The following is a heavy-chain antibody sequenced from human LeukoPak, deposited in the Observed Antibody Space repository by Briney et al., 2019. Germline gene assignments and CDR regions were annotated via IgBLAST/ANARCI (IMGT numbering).Heavy chain of an antibody. CDR1: GFTFSSYA. V-gene: IGHV3-23*01. J-gene: IGHJ4*02. CDR3: AKGRVTVVITGIDY. D-gene: IGHD3-22*01. CDR2: ISGSGGST. Sequence: QSGGSLRLSCAASGFTFSSYAMSWVRQAPGKGLEWVSAISGSGGSTYYADSVKGRFTISRDNSKNTLYLQMNSLRAEDTAVYYCAKGRVTVVITGIDYLGQGTLVTVSS.